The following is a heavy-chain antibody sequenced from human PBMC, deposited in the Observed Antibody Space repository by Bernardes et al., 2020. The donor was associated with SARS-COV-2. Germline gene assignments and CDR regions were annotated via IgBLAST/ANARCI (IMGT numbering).Heavy chain of an antibody. Sequence: GGSLRLSCAASGFTFDDYAMHWVRQAPGKGLEWVSGISWNSGSIGYADSVKGRFTISRDNAKNSLYLQMNSLRAEDTALYYCARHGGSGWHGYYYGMDVWGQGTAVTVSS. J-gene: IGHJ6*02. D-gene: IGHD6-19*01. CDR2: ISWNSGSI. V-gene: IGHV3-9*01. CDR3: ARHGGSGWHGYYYGMDV. CDR1: GFTFDDYA.